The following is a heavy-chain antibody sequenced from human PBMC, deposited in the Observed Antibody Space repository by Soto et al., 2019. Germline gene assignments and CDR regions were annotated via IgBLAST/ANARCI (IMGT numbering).Heavy chain of an antibody. J-gene: IGHJ6*02. Sequence: QVQLVQSGAEVKKPGASVKVSCKPSGYTFTGYGISWVRQAPGQGLEWMGWISPYSGNTDYAQKFQDRVTMTTDTSTSTAYMELWSLRSDDSAVYYCARYRVTVTVFQYYYGLDVWGQGTTVTVSS. V-gene: IGHV1-18*01. CDR1: GYTFTGYG. D-gene: IGHD4-17*01. CDR3: ARYRVTVTVFQYYYGLDV. CDR2: ISPYSGNT.